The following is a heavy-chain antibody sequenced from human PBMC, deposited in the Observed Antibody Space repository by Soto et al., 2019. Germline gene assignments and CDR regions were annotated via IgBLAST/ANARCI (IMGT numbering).Heavy chain of an antibody. Sequence: SETLSLTCAVYCGSFNGFHWTYICQPPGKGLEWIGEITHSGSTNYNPSLKSRVTLSVDTSKNQFSVKLIPVTAADTAVYYCARGRQVVASALFRRAGDYSMDVWSQGTTVTVSS. CDR2: ITHSGST. CDR3: ARGRQVVASALFRRAGDYSMDV. D-gene: IGHD2-2*01. V-gene: IGHV4-34*01. CDR1: CGSFNGFH. J-gene: IGHJ6*02.